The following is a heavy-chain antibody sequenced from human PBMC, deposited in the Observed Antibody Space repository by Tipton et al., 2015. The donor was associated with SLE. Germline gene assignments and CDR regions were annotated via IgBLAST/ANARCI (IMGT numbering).Heavy chain of an antibody. CDR3: AKGDTAMAALFDY. D-gene: IGHD5-18*01. Sequence: SPRLSCAASGFTFSSYAMSWVRQAPGKGLEWVSAISGSGGSTYYADSVKGRFTISRDNSKNTLYLQMNSLRAEDTAVYYCAKGDTAMAALFDYWGQGTLVTVSS. CDR2: ISGSGGST. V-gene: IGHV3-23*01. CDR1: GFTFSSYA. J-gene: IGHJ4*02.